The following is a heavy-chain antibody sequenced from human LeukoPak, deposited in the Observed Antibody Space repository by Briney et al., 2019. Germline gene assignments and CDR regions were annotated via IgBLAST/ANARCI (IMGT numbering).Heavy chain of an antibody. CDR3: TTNNVRTYYDYVWGSPSPLFDY. Sequence: GGSLRLSCAASGFTFSNAWMSWVRQAPGKGLEWVGGIKSKTDGGTTDYAAPVKGRFTISRDDSKNTLYLQMNSLKTEDTAVYYCTTNNVRTYYDYVWGSPSPLFDYWGQGTLVTVSS. CDR2: IKSKTDGGTT. CDR1: GFTFSNAW. J-gene: IGHJ4*02. D-gene: IGHD3-16*01. V-gene: IGHV3-15*01.